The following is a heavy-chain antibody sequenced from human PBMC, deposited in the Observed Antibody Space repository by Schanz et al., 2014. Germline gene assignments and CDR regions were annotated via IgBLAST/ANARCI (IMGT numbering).Heavy chain of an antibody. CDR2: INLSGGST. Sequence: QVLQVQSGSELKKPGASVKVSCKASGYTFTSYSMHWVRQAPGQELEWMGIINLSGGSTNNAQKFQGRLTMTRDTSTSTVDMELTSLRSEDTTVYYCARGAPENMIRGELDFWGQGTLVTVAS. D-gene: IGHD3-10*01. J-gene: IGHJ4*02. V-gene: IGHV1-46*03. CDR1: GYTFTSYS. CDR3: ARGAPENMIRGELDF.